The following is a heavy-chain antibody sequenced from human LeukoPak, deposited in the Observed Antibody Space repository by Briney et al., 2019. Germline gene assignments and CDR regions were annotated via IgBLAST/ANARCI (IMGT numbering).Heavy chain of an antibody. CDR1: GFTFSNYG. Sequence: GGSLRLSCAVSGFTFSNYGMSWVRQAPGKGLEWVSTINENAANTHYADSVKGRFTISRDNSKITLLLQMNSLRADDTALYYCTKGDGGWYPIDYWGQGTLVIVSS. CDR3: TKGDGGWYPIDY. CDR2: INENAANT. J-gene: IGHJ4*02. D-gene: IGHD6-19*01. V-gene: IGHV3-23*01.